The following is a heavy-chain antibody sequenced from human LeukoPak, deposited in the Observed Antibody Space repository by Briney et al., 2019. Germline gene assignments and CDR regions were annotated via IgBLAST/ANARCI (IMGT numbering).Heavy chain of an antibody. J-gene: IGHJ4*02. CDR3: ARGRYSGYDSPFMDY. CDR2: INHSGST. D-gene: IGHD5-12*01. CDR1: GGSFSGYY. Sequence: RASETLSLTCAVYGGSFSGYYWSWIRQPPGKGLEWIGEINHSGSTNYNPSLKSRVTISVDTSKNQFSLKLSSVTAADTAVYYCARGRYSGYDSPFMDYWDQGTLVTVSS. V-gene: IGHV4-34*01.